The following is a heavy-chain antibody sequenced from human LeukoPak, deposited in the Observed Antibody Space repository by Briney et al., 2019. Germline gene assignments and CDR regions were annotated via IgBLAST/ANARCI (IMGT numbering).Heavy chain of an antibody. D-gene: IGHD3-16*01. CDR3: ARERRAWGEDF. J-gene: IGHJ4*02. Sequence: SETLSLTCAVYGGSFSGYYWSWIRQPPGKGLEWIGEINHSGSTNYNPSLKSRVTISVDTSKNQFSLKLSSGTAADTAVYYCARERRAWGEDFWGQGTLVTVSS. CDR2: INHSGST. CDR1: GGSFSGYY. V-gene: IGHV4-34*01.